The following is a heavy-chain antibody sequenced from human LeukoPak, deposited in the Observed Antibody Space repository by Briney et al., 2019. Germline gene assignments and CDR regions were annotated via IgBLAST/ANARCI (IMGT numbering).Heavy chain of an antibody. J-gene: IGHJ4*02. CDR2: INHSGST. D-gene: IGHD1-1*01. V-gene: IGHV4-34*01. CDR3: ARQGELEVFDY. CDR1: GGSFSGYY. Sequence: SETLSLTCAVYGGSFSGYYWSWIRQPPGKGLEWIGEINHSGSTNYNPSLKSRVTISVDTSKNQFSLKLSSVTAADTAVYYCARQGELEVFDYWGQGTLVTVSS.